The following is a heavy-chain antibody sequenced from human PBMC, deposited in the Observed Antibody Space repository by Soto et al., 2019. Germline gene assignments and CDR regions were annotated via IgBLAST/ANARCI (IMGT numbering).Heavy chain of an antibody. V-gene: IGHV3-33*01. J-gene: IGHJ6*02. CDR3: ARVVAAADYGMDV. CDR2: IWYDGSNK. D-gene: IGHD6-13*01. Sequence: QVQLVESGGGVVQPGRTLRLYCAASGFTFSSYGMHWVRQAPGKGLEWVAVIWYDGSNKYYADSVKGRFTISKDNSKNTLYLQMNSLRSEDTVVYYCARVVAAADYGMDVWGQGTTVTVSS. CDR1: GFTFSSYG.